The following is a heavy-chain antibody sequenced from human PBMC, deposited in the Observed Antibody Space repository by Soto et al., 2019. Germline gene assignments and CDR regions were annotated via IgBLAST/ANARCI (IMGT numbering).Heavy chain of an antibody. CDR3: AKDIGISSGYWSATLDY. J-gene: IGHJ4*02. CDR2: ISYDGSNK. CDR1: GFTFSSYG. Sequence: QVQLVESGGGVVQPGRSLRLSCAASGFTFSSYGMHWVRQAPGRGLEGVAVISYDGSNKYYADSVKGRFTISRDNSKNTLYLQMNSLRAEDTAVYYCAKDIGISSGYWSATLDYWGQGTLVTVSS. D-gene: IGHD6-13*01. V-gene: IGHV3-30*18.